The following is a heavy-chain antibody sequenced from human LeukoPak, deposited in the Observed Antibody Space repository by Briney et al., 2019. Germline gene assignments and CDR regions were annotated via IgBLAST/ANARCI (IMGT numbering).Heavy chain of an antibody. J-gene: IGHJ6*02. CDR2: ISYDGSNK. Sequence: PGRSLRLSCAASGFTFSSYAMHWVRQAPGKGLEWVAVISYDGSNKYYADSVKGRFTISRDNSENTLYLQMNSLRAEDTAVYYCARDSYDSSGYSFAYYYYGMDVWGQGTTVTVSS. CDR3: ARDSYDSSGYSFAYYYYGMDV. D-gene: IGHD3-22*01. CDR1: GFTFSSYA. V-gene: IGHV3-30-3*01.